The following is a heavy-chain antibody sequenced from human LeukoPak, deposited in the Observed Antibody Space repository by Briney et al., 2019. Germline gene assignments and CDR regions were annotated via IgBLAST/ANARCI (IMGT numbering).Heavy chain of an antibody. V-gene: IGHV4-4*07. CDR1: GGSISSYY. D-gene: IGHD3-3*01. Sequence: KPSETLSLTCAVSGGSISSYYWSWIRQPAGKGLEWIGRIYTSGSTNYNPSLKSRVTMSVDTSKNQFSLKLSSVTAADTAVYYCARAVEEYYDFWSGYHQWYYYYYMDVWGKGTTVTVSS. J-gene: IGHJ6*03. CDR3: ARAVEEYYDFWSGYHQWYYYYYMDV. CDR2: IYTSGST.